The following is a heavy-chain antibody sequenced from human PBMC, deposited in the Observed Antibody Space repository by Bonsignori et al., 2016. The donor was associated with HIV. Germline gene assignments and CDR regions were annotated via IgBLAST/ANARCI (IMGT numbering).Heavy chain of an antibody. Sequence: ASVKVSCKASGYTFTSYDINWVRQATGQGLEWMGWMNPNSGNTGYAQKFQGRVTMTRNTSISTAYMELSSLRSEDTAVYYCAREEHYYGSGSYDYWGQGTLVTVSS. CDR1: GYTFTSYD. J-gene: IGHJ4*02. V-gene: IGHV1-8*01. CDR3: AREEHYYGSGSYDY. D-gene: IGHD3-10*01. CDR2: MNPNSGNT.